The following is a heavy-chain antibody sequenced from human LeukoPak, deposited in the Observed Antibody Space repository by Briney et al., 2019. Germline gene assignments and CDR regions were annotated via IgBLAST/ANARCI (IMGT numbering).Heavy chain of an antibody. D-gene: IGHD3-3*02. CDR1: GFTFNNNA. CDR3: AKDHFLG. J-gene: IGHJ4*02. CDR2: TSGGGGGT. V-gene: IGHV3-23*01. Sequence: PTGGSLRLSCAVSGFTFNNNAMSWVRQAPGKGLEWVSTTSGGGGGTYYADSVKGRFTISRDNSKNTVYLQMNSLRAEDTAVYYCAKDHFLGWGQGTLVTVSS.